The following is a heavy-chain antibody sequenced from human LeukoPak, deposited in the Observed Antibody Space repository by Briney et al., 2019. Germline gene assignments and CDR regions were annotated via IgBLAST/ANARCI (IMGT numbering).Heavy chain of an antibody. J-gene: IGHJ4*02. D-gene: IGHD3-10*01. CDR2: VYHTGNT. V-gene: IGHV4-59*03. CDR1: GGSIRKYY. CDR3: AKSDGSGSYFDY. Sequence: SETLSLTCTVSGGSIRKYYWSWIRQPPGKGLEWIGYVYHTGNTKYNPSLESRATISIDTSKNQFSLKLSSVTAADSAVYYCAKSDGSGSYFDYWGQGTLVTVS.